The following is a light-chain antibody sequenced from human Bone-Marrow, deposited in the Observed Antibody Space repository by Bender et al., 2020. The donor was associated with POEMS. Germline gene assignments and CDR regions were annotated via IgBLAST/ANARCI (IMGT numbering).Light chain of an antibody. CDR2: EVT. Sequence: QSALTQPASVSGSPGQSITISCTGTSSDVGRYDLVSWYQQHPGKAPKLIIYEVTKRPSGVSDRFSGSKSGNTASLTIFGLRAEDEADYYCCSYAGSPTVVFGGGTKLTVL. CDR1: SSDVGRYDL. CDR3: CSYAGSPTVV. V-gene: IGLV2-23*02. J-gene: IGLJ2*01.